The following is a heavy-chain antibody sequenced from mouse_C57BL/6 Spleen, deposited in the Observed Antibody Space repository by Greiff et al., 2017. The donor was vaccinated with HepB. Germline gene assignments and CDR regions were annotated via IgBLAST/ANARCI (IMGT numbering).Heavy chain of an antibody. J-gene: IGHJ4*01. V-gene: IGHV1-80*01. D-gene: IGHD1-1*01. CDR2: IYPGDGDT. CDR1: GYAFSSYW. Sequence: QVTLKESGAELVKPGASVKISCKASGYAFSSYWMNWVKQRPGKGLEWIGQIYPGDGDTNYNGKFKGKATLTADKSSSTAYMQLSSLTSEDSAVYFCARDGSSYVSAMDYWGQGTSVTVSS. CDR3: ARDGSSYVSAMDY.